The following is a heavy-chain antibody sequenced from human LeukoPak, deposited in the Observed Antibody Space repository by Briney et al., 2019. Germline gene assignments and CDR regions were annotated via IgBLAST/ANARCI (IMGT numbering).Heavy chain of an antibody. CDR3: ASGLELDY. D-gene: IGHD6-25*01. J-gene: IGHJ4*02. V-gene: IGHV3-23*01. Sequence: GGSLRLSCAASGFTFSSYAMSWVRQAPGKGLEWVSAISGGGSSSFYADSVKGRFTISRDNAKNSLYLQMNSLRAEDTAVYYCASGLELDYWGQGTLVTVSS. CDR2: ISGGGSSS. CDR1: GFTFSSYA.